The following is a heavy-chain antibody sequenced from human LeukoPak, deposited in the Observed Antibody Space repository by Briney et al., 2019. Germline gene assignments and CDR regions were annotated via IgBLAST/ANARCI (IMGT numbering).Heavy chain of an antibody. D-gene: IGHD6-13*01. CDR3: ARGGPYSSSDDCYFDY. V-gene: IGHV3-30*02. Sequence: GGSLRLSCAASGFTFSSYGMHWVRQAPGKGLEWVAFIRYDGSNKYYADSVKGRFTISRDNAKNSLYLQMNSLRAEDTAVYYCARGGPYSSSDDCYFDYWGQGTLVTVSS. CDR2: IRYDGSNK. J-gene: IGHJ4*02. CDR1: GFTFSSYG.